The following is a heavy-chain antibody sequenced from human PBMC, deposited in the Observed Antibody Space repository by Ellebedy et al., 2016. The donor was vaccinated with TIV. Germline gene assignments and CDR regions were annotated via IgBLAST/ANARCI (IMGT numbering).Heavy chain of an antibody. V-gene: IGHV1-69*04. CDR1: GGTFSSNA. Sequence: AASVKVSCKASGGTFSSNAISWVRQAPGQGLEWMGRIIPILGIANYAQKFQGRVTITADKSTSTAYMELSSLRFEDTAVYYCARHYEFWSGYKVYYYNGMDVWGQGTTVTVSS. D-gene: IGHD3-3*01. CDR2: IIPILGIA. J-gene: IGHJ6*02. CDR3: ARHYEFWSGYKVYYYNGMDV.